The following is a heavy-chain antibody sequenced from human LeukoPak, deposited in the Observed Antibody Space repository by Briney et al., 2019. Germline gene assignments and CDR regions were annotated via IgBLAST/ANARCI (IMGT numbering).Heavy chain of an antibody. CDR1: GGSISSGGYS. D-gene: IGHD3-9*01. CDR3: ARAPPVKTGYYSYWYFDL. V-gene: IGHV4-30-2*01. Sequence: SETLSLTCAVSGGSISSGGYSWSWIRQPPGKGLEWIGYIYHSGSTYYNPSLKSRVTISVDRSKNQFSLKLSSVTAADTAVYYCARAPPVKTGYYSYWYFDLWGRGTLVTVSS. CDR2: IYHSGST. J-gene: IGHJ2*01.